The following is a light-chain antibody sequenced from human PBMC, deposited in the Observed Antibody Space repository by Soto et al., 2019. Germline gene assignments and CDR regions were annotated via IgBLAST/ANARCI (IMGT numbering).Light chain of an antibody. CDR1: QSVSSSY. Sequence: EFVLTQSPGTLSLSPGERATLSCRASQSVSSSYLAWYQQKPGQAPRLLIYGASSRATGIPDRFSGSGSGTDFTLTISRLEPEDFAVYYCQQYGSSPEWTFGQGTKVDIK. CDR3: QQYGSSPEWT. V-gene: IGKV3-20*01. J-gene: IGKJ1*01. CDR2: GAS.